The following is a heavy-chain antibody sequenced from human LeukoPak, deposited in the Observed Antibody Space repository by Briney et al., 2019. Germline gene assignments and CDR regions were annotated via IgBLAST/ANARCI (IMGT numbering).Heavy chain of an antibody. V-gene: IGHV1-2*02. J-gene: IGHJ3*02. CDR3: ARGHWPKYDAFDI. Sequence: ASVKVSCKASGYTFTGYYMHWVRQAPGHGLEWMGWINPNSGGTNYAQKFQGRVTITRDTSISTAYMELSRLRSDDTAVYYCARGHWPKYDAFDIWGQGTMVTVSS. CDR1: GYTFTGYY. CDR2: INPNSGGT. D-gene: IGHD1-1*01.